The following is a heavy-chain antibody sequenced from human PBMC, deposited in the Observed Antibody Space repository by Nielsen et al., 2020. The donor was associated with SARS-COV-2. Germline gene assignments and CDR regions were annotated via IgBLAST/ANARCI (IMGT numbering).Heavy chain of an antibody. D-gene: IGHD2-2*01. CDR2: ISSSSSTI. CDR1: GFTFSSYS. Sequence: GGSLRLSCAASGFTFSSYSMNWVRQAPGKGLEWVSYISSSSSTIYYADSVKGRFTISRDNAKNSLYLQMNSLRAEDTAVYYCARDLGYCSSTSCYSPRTGAFDIWGQGTMVTVSS. J-gene: IGHJ3*02. CDR3: ARDLGYCSSTSCYSPRTGAFDI. V-gene: IGHV3-48*04.